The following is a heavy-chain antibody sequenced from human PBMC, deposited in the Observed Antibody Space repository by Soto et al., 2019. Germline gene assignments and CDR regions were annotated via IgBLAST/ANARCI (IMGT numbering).Heavy chain of an antibody. CDR2: ISSRGATF. J-gene: IGHJ4*02. Sequence: VGSLRLSCVASVFSFDSHAISCVRHSPGKGLEWVASISSRGATFFYADSVKGRFTISRDNYDNSVYLQLRSLRAEDTAVYFCARDQDLIPVHYYYFELWGQGTPVTVSS. D-gene: IGHD3-22*01. CDR3: ARDQDLIPVHYYYFEL. V-gene: IGHV3-23*01. CDR1: VFSFDSHA.